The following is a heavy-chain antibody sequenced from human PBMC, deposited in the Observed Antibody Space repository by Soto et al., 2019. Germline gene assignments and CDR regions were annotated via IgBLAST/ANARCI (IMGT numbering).Heavy chain of an antibody. CDR1: GGSISSYY. CDR3: ARQFTVTDYYYYDMDV. J-gene: IGHJ6*03. V-gene: IGHV4-59*08. D-gene: IGHD4-4*01. Sequence: QVQLEESGPGLVKPSETLSLTCSVSGGSISSYYWSWIRQPPGKGLEWIGYIDYSGSTNYNPSLKTRVTMSVDTSENRFSLRLSSVTAADTAVYYCARQFTVTDYYYYDMDVWGKGPTVTVSS. CDR2: IDYSGST.